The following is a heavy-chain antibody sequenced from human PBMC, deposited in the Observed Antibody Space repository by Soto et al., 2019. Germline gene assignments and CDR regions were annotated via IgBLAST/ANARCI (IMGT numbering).Heavy chain of an antibody. V-gene: IGHV5-51*01. CDR2: IYPGDSDT. CDR1: GYSFTSYW. J-gene: IGHJ6*02. Sequence: PGESLKISCKGSGYSFTSYWIGWVRQMPGKGLEWMGIIYPGDSDTRYSPSFQGQVTISADKSISTAYLQWSSLKASDTAMYYCARGEYSGSYYFHYYCGMDVWGQGTTVTVSS. CDR3: ARGEYSGSYYFHYYCGMDV. D-gene: IGHD1-26*01.